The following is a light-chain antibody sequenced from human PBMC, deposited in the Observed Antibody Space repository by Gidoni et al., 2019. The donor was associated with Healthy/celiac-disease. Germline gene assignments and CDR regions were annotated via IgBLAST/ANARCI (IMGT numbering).Light chain of an antibody. CDR1: QNISNY. J-gene: IGKJ4*01. V-gene: IGKV1-33*01. CDR2: DAS. CDR3: QQDDSLPQDLT. Sequence: DLPMTQSPSSLSASVGDRGTITCQASQNISNYLNWSQQKPGKAPKLLIYDASNLETGVPSRCSGSGAGTDFTFANSSLQREDIATYYCQQDDSLPQDLTFGGGTKVDIK.